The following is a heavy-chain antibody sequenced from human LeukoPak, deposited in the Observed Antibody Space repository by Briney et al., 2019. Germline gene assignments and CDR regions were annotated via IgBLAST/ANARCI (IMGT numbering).Heavy chain of an antibody. Sequence: GGSLRLSCAASGFTFSSYAMSWVRQAPGKGLEWVSAISGSGGSTYYADSVKGRFTISRDNSKNTLYLQMNSLRAEDTAVYCCAKDQGPYDGYYYYYGMDVWGQGTTVTVSS. V-gene: IGHV3-23*01. J-gene: IGHJ6*02. CDR3: AKDQGPYDGYYYYYGMDV. CDR2: ISGSGGST. CDR1: GFTFSSYA. D-gene: IGHD5-12*01.